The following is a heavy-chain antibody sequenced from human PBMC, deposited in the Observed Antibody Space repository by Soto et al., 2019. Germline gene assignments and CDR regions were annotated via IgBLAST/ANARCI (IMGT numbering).Heavy chain of an antibody. CDR2: IIPILGIA. J-gene: IGHJ6*02. V-gene: IGHV1-69*02. CDR1: GGTFSSYT. CDR3: ASQGGDSVSGSWGMDV. D-gene: IGHD6-19*01. Sequence: QVQLVQSGAEVKKPGSSVKVSCKASGGTFSSYTISWVRQAPGQGLEWMGRIIPILGIANYAQKFQGRVTITADKTTSPGYRELGSQSSEDPPVYSCASQGGDSVSGSWGMDVWGQGTTVTVSS.